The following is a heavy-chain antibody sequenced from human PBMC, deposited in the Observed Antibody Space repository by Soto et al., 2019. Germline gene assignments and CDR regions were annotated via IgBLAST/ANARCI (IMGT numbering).Heavy chain of an antibody. CDR1: GYTFTSFG. J-gene: IGHJ6*02. V-gene: IGHV1-69*13. CDR2: IIPTVGTT. Sequence: VQLVQSGAEVKKPGASVRVSCKASGYTFTSFGLSWVRQAPGQGPEWMGWIIPTVGTTHYAQKFEGRVSITADESTGTVYMELSRLTSDDTAIYYCTRDVGEPFYNYDMDVWGQGTTVTVSS. D-gene: IGHD2-15*01. CDR3: TRDVGEPFYNYDMDV.